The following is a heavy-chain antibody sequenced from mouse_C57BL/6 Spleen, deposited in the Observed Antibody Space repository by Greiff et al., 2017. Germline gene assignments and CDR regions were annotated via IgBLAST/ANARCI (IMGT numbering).Heavy chain of an antibody. CDR2: IYPGDGDT. CDR3: ARTTDYYCSSCAMDY. D-gene: IGHD1-1*01. Sequence: QVQLKESGPELVKPGASVKISCKASGYAFSSSWMNWVKQRPGTGLEWIGRIYPGDGDTNYNGKFKGKATLTADKSSSTAYMQLSSLTSEDSAVYFFARTTDYYCSSCAMDYWGQGTSVTVSS. CDR1: GYAFSSSW. J-gene: IGHJ4*01. V-gene: IGHV1-82*01.